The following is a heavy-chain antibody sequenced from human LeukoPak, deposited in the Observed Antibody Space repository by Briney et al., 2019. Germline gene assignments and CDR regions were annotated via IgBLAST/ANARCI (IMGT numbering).Heavy chain of an antibody. J-gene: IGHJ5*02. D-gene: IGHD3-22*01. CDR1: GFTFSSYG. CDR3: VRERFNNDYEA. Sequence: GGSLRLSCAASGFTFSSYGMHWVRQAPGKGLEWVAFIRYDGSNKYYADSVKGRFTISRDNSKNTLYLHVNSLRVEDTAVYYCVRERFNNDYEAWGQGILVTVSS. V-gene: IGHV3-30*02. CDR2: IRYDGSNK.